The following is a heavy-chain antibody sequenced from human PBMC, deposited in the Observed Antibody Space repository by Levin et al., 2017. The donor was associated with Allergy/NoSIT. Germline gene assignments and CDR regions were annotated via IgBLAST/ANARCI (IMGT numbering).Heavy chain of an antibody. CDR3: AKAEYSSSWYAGVLDY. CDR2: ISYDGSNK. D-gene: IGHD6-13*01. Sequence: GGSLRLSCAASGFTFSSYGMHWVRQAPGKGLEWVAVISYDGSNKYYADSVKGRFTISRDNSKNTLYLQMNSLRAEDTAVYYCAKAEYSSSWYAGVLDYWGQGTLVTVSS. V-gene: IGHV3-30*18. CDR1: GFTFSSYG. J-gene: IGHJ4*02.